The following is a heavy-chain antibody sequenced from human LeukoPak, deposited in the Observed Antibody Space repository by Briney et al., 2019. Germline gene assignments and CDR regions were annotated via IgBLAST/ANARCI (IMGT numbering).Heavy chain of an antibody. Sequence: SETLSLTCTVSGGSISGYYWSWIRQPPGKGLEWIGYIYYSGSTNYNPSLKSRVTISVDTSKNQFSLKLSSVTAADTAVYYCARFYGDSDYWGQGTLVTVSS. CDR2: IYYSGST. V-gene: IGHV4-59*08. D-gene: IGHD4-17*01. CDR1: GGSISGYY. CDR3: ARFYGDSDY. J-gene: IGHJ4*02.